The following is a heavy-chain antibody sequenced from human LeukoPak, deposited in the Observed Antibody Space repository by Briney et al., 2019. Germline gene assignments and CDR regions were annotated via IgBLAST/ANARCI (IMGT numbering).Heavy chain of an antibody. CDR1: GFSFSSYE. D-gene: IGHD3-9*01. Sequence: PGGSLRLSCAASGFSFSSYEMNWVRQAPGKGLEWVSHISSDGHVETYVDSVRGRFTMPRDNAKNFLFLQMNGLRAEDTAVYYCARDTLNGPFVISLDYWGQGALVTVSS. CDR3: ARDTLNGPFVISLDY. J-gene: IGHJ4*02. CDR2: ISSDGHVE. V-gene: IGHV3-48*03.